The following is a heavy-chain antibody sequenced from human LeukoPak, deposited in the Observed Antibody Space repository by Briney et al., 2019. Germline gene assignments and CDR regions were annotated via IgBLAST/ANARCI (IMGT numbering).Heavy chain of an antibody. Sequence: GASVKVSCKASGYTFTGYYMHWVRQAPGQGLEWMGWINPNSGDTNYAQKFQGRVTMTRDTSISTAYMELSRLRSDDTAVYYCASPGLKGVTPTENFDYWGQGTLVTVSS. J-gene: IGHJ4*02. D-gene: IGHD2-21*02. CDR2: INPNSGDT. CDR3: ASPGLKGVTPTENFDY. V-gene: IGHV1-2*02. CDR1: GYTFTGYY.